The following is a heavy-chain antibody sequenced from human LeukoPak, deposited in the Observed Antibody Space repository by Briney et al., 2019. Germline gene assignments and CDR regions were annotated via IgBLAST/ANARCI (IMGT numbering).Heavy chain of an antibody. CDR1: GFTFSSYA. D-gene: IGHD2-15*01. CDR2: ISYDGSNK. J-gene: IGHJ4*02. V-gene: IGHV3-30*14. Sequence: GGSLGLSCAASGFTFSSYAMHWVRQAPGKGLEWVAVISYDGSNKYYADSVKGRFTISRDNSKNTLFLQMNSLRAEDTALYYCAKAQCSGASCSRLDDWGQGTLVTVSS. CDR3: AKAQCSGASCSRLDD.